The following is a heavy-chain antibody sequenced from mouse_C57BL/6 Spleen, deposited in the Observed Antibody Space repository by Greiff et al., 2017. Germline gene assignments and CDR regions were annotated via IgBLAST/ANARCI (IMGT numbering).Heavy chain of an antibody. J-gene: IGHJ4*01. CDR1: GFTFSDYY. CDR2: INYDGSST. V-gene: IGHV5-16*01. Sequence: EVKLMESEGGLVQPGSSMKLSCTASGFTFSDYYMAWVRQVPEKGLEWVANINYDGSSTYYLDSLKSRFIISRDNAKNILYLQMSSLKSEDTATYYCARARGDYYAMDYWGQGTSVTVSS. CDR3: ARARGDYYAMDY.